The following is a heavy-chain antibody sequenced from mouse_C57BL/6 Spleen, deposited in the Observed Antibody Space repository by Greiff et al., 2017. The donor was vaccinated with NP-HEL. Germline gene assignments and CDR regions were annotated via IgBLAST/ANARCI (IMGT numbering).Heavy chain of an antibody. Sequence: QVQLQQPGAELVMPGASVKLSCKASGYTFTSYWMHWVKQRPGQGLEWIGEIDPSDSYTNYNQKFKGKSTLTVDKSSSTAYMQLSSLTSEDSAVYYCATPYYGKGTFAYWGQGTLVTVSA. D-gene: IGHD1-1*01. CDR2: IDPSDSYT. J-gene: IGHJ3*01. CDR1: GYTFTSYW. CDR3: ATPYYGKGTFAY. V-gene: IGHV1-69*01.